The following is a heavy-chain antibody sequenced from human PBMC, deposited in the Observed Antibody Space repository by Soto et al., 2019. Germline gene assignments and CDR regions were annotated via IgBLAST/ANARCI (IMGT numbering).Heavy chain of an antibody. CDR1: KFVFIDHY. CDR3: SRAGILTTPYYFDY. D-gene: IGHD4-4*01. V-gene: IGHV3-72*01. J-gene: IGHJ4*01. Sequence: HPAWSERHSGAACKFVFIDHYMDWVRQAPGKGLEWVGRIRNKANSYTTEYAASVKGRFTISRDDLKNSLFLQMYSLKTEDTAVYFCSRAGILTTPYYFDYWGQGTLVTVSS. CDR2: IRNKANSYTT.